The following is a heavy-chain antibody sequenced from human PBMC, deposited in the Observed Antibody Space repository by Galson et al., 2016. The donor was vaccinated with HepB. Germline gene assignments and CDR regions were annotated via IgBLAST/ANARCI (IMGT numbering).Heavy chain of an antibody. CDR3: AVWFGDVNY. CDR2: MFTSGNS. Sequence: LSLTCTVSGGSISSGSYFCNWIRQPAGKGLEWIGSMFTSGNSNYNPSLKSRVTISLDTSKNQFSLKMSSVTAADTAVYYCAVWFGDVNYWGQGILVTVSS. J-gene: IGHJ4*02. D-gene: IGHD3-10*01. CDR1: GGSISSGSYF. V-gene: IGHV4-61*02.